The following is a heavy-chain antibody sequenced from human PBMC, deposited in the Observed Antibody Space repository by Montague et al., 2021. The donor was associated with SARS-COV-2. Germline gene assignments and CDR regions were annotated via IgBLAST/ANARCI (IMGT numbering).Heavy chain of an antibody. CDR3: ARAPYYGPGKPYQFDY. V-gene: IGHV4-38-2*02. CDR1: GYSINSNYY. CDR2: SYHSGTT. D-gene: IGHD3-10*01. Sequence: SETLSLTCTLSGYSINSNYYWGWIRQPPGKGLEWIGCSYHSGTTHYHPSLKSRVTISLDTSNNHFSLKVTSVTAADTAVYYCARAPYYGPGKPYQFDYWGRGTLVTVPS. J-gene: IGHJ4*02.